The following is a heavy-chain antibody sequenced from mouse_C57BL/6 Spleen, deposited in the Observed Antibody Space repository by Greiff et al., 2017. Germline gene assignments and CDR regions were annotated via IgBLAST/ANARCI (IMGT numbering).Heavy chain of an antibody. CDR1: GFTFSDYG. D-gene: IGHD1-1*01. CDR2: ISSGSSTI. J-gene: IGHJ3*01. V-gene: IGHV5-17*01. Sequence: EVQLQESGGGLVKPGGSLKLSCAASGFTFSDYGMHWVRQAPEKGLEWVAYISSGSSTIYYADTVKGRFTISRDNAKNTLFLQMTSLRSEDTAMYYCARDLYYGSSPFAYWGQGTLVTVSA. CDR3: ARDLYYGSSPFAY.